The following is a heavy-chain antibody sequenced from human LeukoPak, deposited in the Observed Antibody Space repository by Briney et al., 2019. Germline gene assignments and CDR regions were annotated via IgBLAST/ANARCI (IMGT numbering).Heavy chain of an antibody. V-gene: IGHV4-59*01. CDR2: IYYSGST. CDR3: ARGYWYFGL. Sequence: SETLSLTCTVSGGSISSYYWSWIRQPPGKGLEWIGYIYYSGSTNYNPSLKSRVTISVDTSKNQFSLKLSSVTAADTAVYYCARGYWYFGLWGRGTLVTVSS. J-gene: IGHJ2*01. CDR1: GGSISSYY.